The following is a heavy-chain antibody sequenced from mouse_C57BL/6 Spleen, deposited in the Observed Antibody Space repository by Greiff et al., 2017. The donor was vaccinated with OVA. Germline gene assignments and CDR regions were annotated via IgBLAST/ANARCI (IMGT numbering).Heavy chain of an antibody. CDR2: INPSTGGT. CDR3: GRNGGGFRLGGFDD. CDR1: GYSFTGYY. V-gene: IGHV1-42*01. Sequence: VQLQQSGPELVKPGASVKISCKASGYSFTGYYMNWVKQSPEKSLEWIGEINPSTGGTTYNQKFKAKATLTVAKSSSTAYLQLKNRTSEDSEVDYCGRNGGGFRLGGFDDWGQGTTLTVSS. D-gene: IGHD4-1*01. J-gene: IGHJ2*01.